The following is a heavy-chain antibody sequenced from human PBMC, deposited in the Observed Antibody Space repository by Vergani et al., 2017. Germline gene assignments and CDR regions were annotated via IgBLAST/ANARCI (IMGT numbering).Heavy chain of an antibody. V-gene: IGHV3-7*03. Sequence: EVQLVESGGGLVQPGGSLRLSCAASGFTFSSYWMSWVRQAPGKGLEWVANIKQDGCEKYYLDSVKGRFTISSDNAKNSLYLQMNSLRAEETALYYCARDPHYDFWSGYLGFDYWGQGTLVTVSS. CDR3: ARDPHYDFWSGYLGFDY. CDR2: IKQDGCEK. D-gene: IGHD3-3*01. J-gene: IGHJ4*02. CDR1: GFTFSSYW.